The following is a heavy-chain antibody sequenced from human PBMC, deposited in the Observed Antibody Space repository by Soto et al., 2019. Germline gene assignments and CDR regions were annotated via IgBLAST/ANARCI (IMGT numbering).Heavy chain of an antibody. D-gene: IGHD3-22*01. Sequence: QVQLQESGPGLVKPSQTLSLTCTVSGDSISSGHYYWSWIRQHPGKGLEWLGNIYYSGKTYDNPSLKNRLTMSIDTSENQFSLNLRSVTAADTAVYYCARVRKLYDTIGRGWFDPWGQGTLVTVSS. CDR3: ARVRKLYDTIGRGWFDP. CDR2: IYYSGKT. V-gene: IGHV4-31*03. CDR1: GDSISSGHYY. J-gene: IGHJ5*02.